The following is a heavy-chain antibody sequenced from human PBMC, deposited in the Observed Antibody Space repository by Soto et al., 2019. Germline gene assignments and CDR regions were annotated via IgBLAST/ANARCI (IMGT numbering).Heavy chain of an antibody. CDR2: ISSAVNT. Sequence: VGSLRLSCAGSGFTFGKYAMSWVRQAPGKGMEWVSAISSAVNTYYADSVKGRFTISRDNSKNRLSLQMNSLRAEDTAVYYCAKQVRDGTSSPYYFDYWGQGTLVTVSS. J-gene: IGHJ4*02. CDR3: AKQVRDGTSSPYYFDY. D-gene: IGHD6-6*01. V-gene: IGHV3-23*01. CDR1: GFTFGKYA.